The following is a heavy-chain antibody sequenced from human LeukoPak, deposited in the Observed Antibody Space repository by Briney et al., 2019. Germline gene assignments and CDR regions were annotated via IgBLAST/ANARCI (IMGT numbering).Heavy chain of an antibody. J-gene: IGHJ4*02. CDR1: GYTFTSYG. CDR2: ISAYNGNT. D-gene: IGHD6-19*01. V-gene: IGHV1-18*01. CDR3: AREGAIAVAGQPFDY. Sequence: ASVKVSCKASGYTFTSYGISWVRQAPGQGLEWMGWISAYNGNTNYAQTLQGRVTMTTDPSTSTAYMELRSLRSDDTAVYYCAREGAIAVAGQPFDYWGQGTLVTVSS.